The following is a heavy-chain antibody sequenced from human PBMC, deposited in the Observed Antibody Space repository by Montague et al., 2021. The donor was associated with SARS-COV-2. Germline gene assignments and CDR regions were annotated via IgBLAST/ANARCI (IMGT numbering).Heavy chain of an antibody. CDR2: IYSGGST. V-gene: IGHV3-66*01. CDR3: ARDLLEIGGMDV. CDR1: GITVSRNY. Sequence: SLRLPCAASGITVSRNYLNWVRQAPGKGLEWVSLIYSGGSTYYADSVKGRFTISRDNSKNTLYLQMNSLRAEDTAVYYCARDLLEIGGMDVWGQGTTVTVSS. J-gene: IGHJ6*02. D-gene: IGHD1-1*01.